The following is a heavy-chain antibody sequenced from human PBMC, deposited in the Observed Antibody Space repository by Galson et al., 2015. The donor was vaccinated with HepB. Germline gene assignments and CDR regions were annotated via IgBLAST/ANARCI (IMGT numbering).Heavy chain of an antibody. Sequence: SVKVSCKASGYTLTTNGMHWVRQAPGQRLEWMGWINAGNGNTKYSQNFQGRVTITRDTSASTAYMELSSLRSEDTAVYYCARDGARFSGPHWAYYYYGMDVWGQGTTVTVSS. CDR3: ARDGARFSGPHWAYYYYGMDV. D-gene: IGHD5-12*01. V-gene: IGHV1-3*01. J-gene: IGHJ6*02. CDR1: GYTLTTNG. CDR2: INAGNGNT.